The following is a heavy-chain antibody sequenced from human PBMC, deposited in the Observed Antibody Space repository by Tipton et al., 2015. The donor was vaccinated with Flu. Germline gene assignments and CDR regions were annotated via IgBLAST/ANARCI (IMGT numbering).Heavy chain of an antibody. V-gene: IGHV4-59*01. D-gene: IGHD3-9*01. CDR3: ARGGYDILTDSYTNFDY. CDR2: FSYTGST. CDR1: GVSISDFW. Sequence: TLSLTCTVSGVSISDFWWTGIRQPPGKGLEWIGYFSYTGSTDYNPSLKSRVTISVDTSKNQFSLKLNSVTAADTAVYYCARGGYDILTDSYTNFDYWGQGNLVTVSS. J-gene: IGHJ4*02.